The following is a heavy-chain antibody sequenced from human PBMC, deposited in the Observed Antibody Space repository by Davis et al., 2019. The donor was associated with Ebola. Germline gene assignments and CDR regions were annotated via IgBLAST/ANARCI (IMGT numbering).Heavy chain of an antibody. CDR1: GFTYDDYN. CDR3: ARCPGYYGSGEAWFDP. D-gene: IGHD3-10*01. J-gene: IGHJ5*02. V-gene: IGHV3-43*01. Sequence: GGSLRLSCAASGFTYDDYNMHWVRQAPAKGLEWVCLITWDGNSTYCVDSVKGRFTISRDNSKNSLYLQMNSLRTEDTAVYYCARCPGYYGSGEAWFDPWGQGTLVTVSS. CDR2: ITWDGNST.